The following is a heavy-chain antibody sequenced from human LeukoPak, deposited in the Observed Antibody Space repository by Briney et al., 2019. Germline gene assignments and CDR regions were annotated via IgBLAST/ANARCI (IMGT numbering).Heavy chain of an antibody. CDR3: AKEKPRYGDLWYFDY. CDR1: GYSFTSYW. CDR2: IIPIFGTA. Sequence: KISCKGPGYSFTSYWISWVRQAPGQGLEWMGGIIPIFGTANYAQKFQGRVTITADESTSTAYMELSSLRAEDTAVYYCAKEKPRYGDLWYFDYWGQGTLVTVSS. V-gene: IGHV1-69*01. J-gene: IGHJ4*02. D-gene: IGHD4-17*01.